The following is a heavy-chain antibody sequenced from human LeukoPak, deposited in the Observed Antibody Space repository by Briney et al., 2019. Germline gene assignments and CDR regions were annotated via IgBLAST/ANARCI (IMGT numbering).Heavy chain of an antibody. J-gene: IGHJ5*02. CDR2: MYYSGST. CDR1: GVSISSGDYY. Sequence: SQTLSLTCTVSGVSISSGDYYWSWIRQPPGKGLEWIAYMYYSGSTYYNPSLKSRVTMSADTSKNQLSLKLSSVTAADTAVYYCARPYYYDSRIDPWGQGILVTVSS. D-gene: IGHD3-22*01. V-gene: IGHV4-30-4*01. CDR3: ARPYYYDSRIDP.